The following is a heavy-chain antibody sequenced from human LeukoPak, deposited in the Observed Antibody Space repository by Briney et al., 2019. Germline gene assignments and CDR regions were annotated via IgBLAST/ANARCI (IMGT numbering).Heavy chain of an antibody. CDR2: ISAHNGNT. CDR1: GYTFTSYG. D-gene: IGHD2-15*01. Sequence: ASVKVSCKASGYTFTSYGISWVRQAPGQGLEWMGWISAHNGNTNYAQKLQGRVTMTTDTSTSTAYMELRSLRSDDTAVYYCARQPDCSGGSCYDYYYYGMDVWGQGTTVTVSS. J-gene: IGHJ6*02. CDR3: ARQPDCSGGSCYDYYYYGMDV. V-gene: IGHV1-18*01.